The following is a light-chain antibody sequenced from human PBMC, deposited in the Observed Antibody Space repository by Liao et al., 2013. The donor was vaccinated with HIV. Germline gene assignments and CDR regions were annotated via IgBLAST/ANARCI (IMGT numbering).Light chain of an antibody. J-gene: IGLJ1*01. V-gene: IGLV3-1*01. Sequence: SYELTQPPSVSVSPGQTASITCSGDKLGEKYACWYQQKPGQSPVLVIYQDTKRPSGIPERFSGSNSGNTATLTISGTQAMDEADYYCQAWDSSTYVFGTGTKVTV. CDR1: KLGEKY. CDR2: QDT. CDR3: QAWDSSTYV.